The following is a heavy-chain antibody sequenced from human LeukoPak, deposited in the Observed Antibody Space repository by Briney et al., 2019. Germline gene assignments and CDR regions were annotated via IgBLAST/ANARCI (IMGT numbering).Heavy chain of an antibody. V-gene: IGHV4-34*01. J-gene: IGHJ4*02. Sequence: SETLSLTCAVYGGSFSGYYWSWIRQPPGKGLEWIGEINHSGSTNYNPSLKSRVTISVDTSKNQFSLKLSSVTAADTAVYYCARDLSYYDSSGPSYYFDYWGQGTLVTVSS. CDR1: GGSFSGYY. D-gene: IGHD3-22*01. CDR3: ARDLSYYDSSGPSYYFDY. CDR2: INHSGST.